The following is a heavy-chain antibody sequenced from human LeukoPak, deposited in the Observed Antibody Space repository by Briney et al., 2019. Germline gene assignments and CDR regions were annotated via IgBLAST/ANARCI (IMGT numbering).Heavy chain of an antibody. CDR3: ARDAGYGHFDY. CDR2: IYYSGST. V-gene: IGHV4-59*01. Sequence: PSETLSLTCTVSGGSISPYYWSWIRQPPGKGLEWIGYIYYSGSTNYNPSLKSRVTISVDTSKNQFSLKLSSVTAADTAVYYCARDAGYGHFDYWGQGTLVTVSS. D-gene: IGHD2-2*03. CDR1: GGSISPYY. J-gene: IGHJ4*02.